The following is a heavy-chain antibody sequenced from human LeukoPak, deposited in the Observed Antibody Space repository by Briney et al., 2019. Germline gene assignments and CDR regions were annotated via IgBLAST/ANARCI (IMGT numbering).Heavy chain of an antibody. CDR3: ARAVWLGELSTEAFDI. CDR2: ISSSGSTI. J-gene: IGHJ3*02. D-gene: IGHD3-16*02. V-gene: IGHV3-48*03. Sequence: GGSLRLSCAASGFTFSSHAMSWVRQAPGKGLEWVSYISSSGSTIYYVDSVKGRFTISRDNAKHSLYLQMDSLRAEDTAVYYCARAVWLGELSTEAFDIWGQGTVVTVSS. CDR1: GFTFSSHA.